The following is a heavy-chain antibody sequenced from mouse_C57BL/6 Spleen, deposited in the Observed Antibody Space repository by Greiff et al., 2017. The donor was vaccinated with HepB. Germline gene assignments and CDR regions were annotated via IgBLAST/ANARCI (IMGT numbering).Heavy chain of an antibody. CDR3: ARDIYDGYSDYFDY. V-gene: IGHV5-17*01. CDR1: GFTFSDYG. D-gene: IGHD2-3*01. Sequence: VQLVESGGGLVKPGGSLKLSCAASGFTFSDYGMHWVRQAPEKGLEWVAYISSGSSTIYYADTVKGRFTISRDNAKNTLFLQMTSLRSEDTAMYYCARDIYDGYSDYFDYWGQGTTLTVSS. CDR2: ISSGSSTI. J-gene: IGHJ2*01.